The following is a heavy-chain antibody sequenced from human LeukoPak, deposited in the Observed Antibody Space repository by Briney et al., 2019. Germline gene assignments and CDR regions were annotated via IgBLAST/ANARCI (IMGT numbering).Heavy chain of an antibody. CDR3: ARESYYDYVWGSYRFDY. CDR2: IYYSGST. J-gene: IGHJ4*02. Sequence: PSETLSLTCTVSGGSISSSSYYWGWIRQPPGKGLEWIGSIYYSGSTYYNPSLKSRLTISVDTSKKQFSLKLSSVTAADTAVYYCARESYYDYVWGSYRFDYWGQGTLVTVSS. D-gene: IGHD3-16*02. CDR1: GGSISSSSYY. V-gene: IGHV4-39*02.